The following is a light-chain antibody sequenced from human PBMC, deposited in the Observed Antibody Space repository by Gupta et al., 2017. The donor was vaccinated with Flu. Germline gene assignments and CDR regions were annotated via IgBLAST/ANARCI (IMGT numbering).Light chain of an antibody. J-gene: IGLJ2*01. CDR2: EVN. V-gene: IGLV2-14*01. CDR1: SSDIGGYNF. CDR3: GSYRSSSTPYVV. Sequence: QSALTQPASVSGYPGQSITVSCTGTSSDIGGYNFVSWYQQPPGKAPKLMIYEVNNRPSGVSNRFSGSKSGNTASLTISGLQAEDEADYYCGSYRSSSTPYVVFGGGTKLTVL.